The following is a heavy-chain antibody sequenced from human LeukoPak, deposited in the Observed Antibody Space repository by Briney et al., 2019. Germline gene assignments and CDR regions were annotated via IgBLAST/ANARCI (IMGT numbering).Heavy chain of an antibody. D-gene: IGHD3-9*01. CDR1: GYTFTDDY. J-gene: IGHJ4*02. CDR2: INPNSGVT. Sequence: ASVKVSCKASGYTFTDDYVHWVRQAPGQGLEWMGWINPNSGVTNYAQKFQGRVTMTRDTSINTAYMELSRLRSDDTAVYYCARSPDILTGENFDYWGQGTLVTVSS. V-gene: IGHV1-2*02. CDR3: ARSPDILTGENFDY.